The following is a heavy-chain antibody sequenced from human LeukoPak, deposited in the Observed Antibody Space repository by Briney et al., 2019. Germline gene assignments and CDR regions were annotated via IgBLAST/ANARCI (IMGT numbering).Heavy chain of an antibody. CDR3: ARVLDLSKRGLDAFDI. CDR2: INHSGST. CDR1: GGSFSGYY. Sequence: SETLSLTCAVYGGSFSGYYWSWIRQPPGKGLEWIGEINHSGSTNYNPSLKSRVTISVDTSKKQFSLKLSSATAVDTAVYYCARVLDLSKRGLDAFDIWGQGTMVTVSS. J-gene: IGHJ3*02. V-gene: IGHV4-34*01. D-gene: IGHD3-16*01.